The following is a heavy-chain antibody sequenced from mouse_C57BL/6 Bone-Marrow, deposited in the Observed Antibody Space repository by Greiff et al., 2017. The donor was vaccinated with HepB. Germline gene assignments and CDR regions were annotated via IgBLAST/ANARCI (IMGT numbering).Heavy chain of an antibody. CDR2: ILPGSGST. D-gene: IGHD2-1*01. J-gene: IGHJ3*01. CDR1: GYTFTGYW. V-gene: IGHV1-9*01. CDR3: AKDYCGIPFAY. Sequence: QVQLKESGAELMKPGASVKLSCKASGYTFTGYWIEWVKQRPGHGLEWIGAILPGSGSTNYIEKFKGKATFTADTSSNTAYMQLSNLTSEDSAIYYCAKDYCGIPFAYWGQGTLVTVSA.